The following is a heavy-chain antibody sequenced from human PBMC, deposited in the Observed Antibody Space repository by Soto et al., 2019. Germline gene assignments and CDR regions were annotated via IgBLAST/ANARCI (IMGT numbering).Heavy chain of an antibody. CDR1: GFTFSSYG. J-gene: IGHJ4*02. CDR3: AKGSSGWSPGIDY. V-gene: IGHV3-30*18. CDR2: ISYDGSNK. Sequence: QVQLVESGGGVVQPGRSLRLSCAASGFTFSSYGMHWVRQAPGKGLEWVAVISYDGSNKYYADSVKGRFTISRDNSKNTLYLQMNSLRAKDTAVYYCAKGSSGWSPGIDYWGQGTLVTVSS. D-gene: IGHD6-19*01.